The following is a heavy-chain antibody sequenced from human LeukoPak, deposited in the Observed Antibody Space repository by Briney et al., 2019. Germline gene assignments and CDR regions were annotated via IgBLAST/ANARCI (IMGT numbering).Heavy chain of an antibody. CDR3: AKRGVVIRVILVGFHKEAYYFDS. D-gene: IGHD3-22*01. CDR1: GIALSNYG. V-gene: IGHV3-23*01. Sequence: GGSLRLSCAVSGIALSNYGMSWVRQAPGKGLEWVAGISGGGGGTNYADSVKGRFTISRDNPKNTLYLQMNGLRAEDTAVYFCAKRGVVIRVILVGFHKEAYYFDSWGQGALVTVSS. J-gene: IGHJ4*02. CDR2: ISGGGGGT.